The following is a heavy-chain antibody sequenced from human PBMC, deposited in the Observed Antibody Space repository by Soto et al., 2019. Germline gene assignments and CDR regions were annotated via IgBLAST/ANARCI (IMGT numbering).Heavy chain of an antibody. J-gene: IGHJ5*02. CDR2: IYPGDSDT. CDR3: AKRGKESTRSFWFDP. D-gene: IGHD2-2*01. V-gene: IGHV5-51*01. Sequence: PVESLNISFKSSGYSFTSYWIAWVRQMPGKGLEWMGIIYPGDSDTRYSPSFQGQVTISVDKSISTAYLQWSSLKASETAIYYCAKRGKESTRSFWFDPWGQGTLVTVSS. CDR1: GYSFTSYW.